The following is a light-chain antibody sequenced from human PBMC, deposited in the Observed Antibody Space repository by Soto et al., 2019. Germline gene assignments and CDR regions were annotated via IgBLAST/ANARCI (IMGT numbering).Light chain of an antibody. V-gene: IGKV3-15*01. CDR3: QQYNNWPIT. CDR2: GAS. J-gene: IGKJ5*01. CDR1: QSVSSN. Sequence: EIVRTQSPATLSVSPGERATLSCRASQSVSSNLAWYQQKPGQAPRLLIYGASTRATGIPARFSGSGSGTEFTLTISSLQSEDFAVYYCQQYNNWPITSGQGTRLEI.